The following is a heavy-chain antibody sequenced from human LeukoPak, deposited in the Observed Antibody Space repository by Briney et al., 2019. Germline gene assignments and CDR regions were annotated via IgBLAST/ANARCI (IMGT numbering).Heavy chain of an antibody. V-gene: IGHV3-21*01. J-gene: IGHJ5*02. D-gene: IGHD3-16*02. CDR3: ASVSAVNWFDP. CDR2: ISSSSSYI. CDR1: GFTFSSYS. Sequence: KPGGSLRLSCAASGFTFSSYSMNWVRQAPVKGLEWVSSISSSSSYIYYADSVKGRYTISRDNAKNSLYLQMNSLRAEDTAVYYCASVSAVNWFDPWGQGTLVTVSS.